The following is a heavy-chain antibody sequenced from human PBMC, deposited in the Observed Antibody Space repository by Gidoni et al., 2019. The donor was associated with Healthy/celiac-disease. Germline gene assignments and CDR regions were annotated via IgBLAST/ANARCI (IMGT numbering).Heavy chain of an antibody. J-gene: IGHJ4*02. CDR3: ARVVIGGYDYIFDY. Sequence: QLVGVGVGRVKPGGSLRLPCHASGCTFSSYSMNWVRQAPGKGLEWVSSISSSSSYIYYADSVKGRFTISRDNAKNSLYLQMNSLRAEDTAVYYCARVVIGGYDYIFDYWGQGTLVTVSS. CDR1: GCTFSSYS. D-gene: IGHD5-12*01. V-gene: IGHV3-21*01. CDR2: ISSSSSYI.